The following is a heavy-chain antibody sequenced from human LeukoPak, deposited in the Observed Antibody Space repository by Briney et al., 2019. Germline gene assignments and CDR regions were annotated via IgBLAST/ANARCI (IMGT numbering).Heavy chain of an antibody. V-gene: IGHV5-51*01. J-gene: IGHJ4*02. CDR3: ARLVQNSGSYKPWGEPFDY. D-gene: IGHD1-26*01. CDR2: IYPGDSDT. CDR1: GYSSSYYW. Sequence: GESLKISCKGLGYSSSYYWIGWVRQMPGKGLEWMGIIYPGDSDTRYSPSFQGQVTISADKSISTAYLQWSSLKASDTAMYYCARLVQNSGSYKPWGEPFDYWGQGTLVTVSS.